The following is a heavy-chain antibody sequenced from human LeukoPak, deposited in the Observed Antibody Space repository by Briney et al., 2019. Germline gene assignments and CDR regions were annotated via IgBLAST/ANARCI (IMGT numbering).Heavy chain of an antibody. V-gene: IGHV3-23*01. CDR3: TKRVKYGGTWDHFAY. J-gene: IGHJ4*02. CDR1: AFTFDNYR. CDR2: VNADGGNT. D-gene: IGHD1-26*01. Sequence: GGSLRLSCAAFAFTFDNYRMSWVRQAPGKGLEWVSTVNADGGNTYYADSVKGRFTISRDNSKSTLILQMNSLRVEDTALYYCTKRVKYGGTWDHFAYWGQGTLVTVSS.